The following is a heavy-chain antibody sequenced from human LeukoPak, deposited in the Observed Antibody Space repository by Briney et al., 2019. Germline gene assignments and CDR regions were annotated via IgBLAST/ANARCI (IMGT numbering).Heavy chain of an antibody. V-gene: IGHV4-59*12. CDR1: GGTFSGYN. CDR2: FSNSGTT. CDR3: ARGSNWGDY. D-gene: IGHD7-27*01. J-gene: IGHJ4*02. Sequence: SETLTLTCTASGGTFSGYNRNWIRQPPGKGLEWIGYFSNSGTTNQNPSLKSRVTMSVDTSKNQFSVKLSSVTAADTAVYYCARGSNWGDYWGQGALVTVSS.